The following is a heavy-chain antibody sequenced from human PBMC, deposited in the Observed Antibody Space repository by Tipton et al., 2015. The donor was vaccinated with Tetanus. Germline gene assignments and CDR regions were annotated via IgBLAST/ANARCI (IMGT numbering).Heavy chain of an antibody. V-gene: IGHV4-59*01. J-gene: IGHJ4*02. CDR3: AGFRQGFGEPSDY. D-gene: IGHD3-10*01. CDR1: GGSISYYY. Sequence: TLSLTCSVFGGSISYYYWSWIRQPPGKGLEWIGHIYYSGNTNYSPSLKSRVTISVDTSKNQFSLKLSSVTAADTAVYYCAGFRQGFGEPSDYWGQGTLVTVSS. CDR2: IYYSGNT.